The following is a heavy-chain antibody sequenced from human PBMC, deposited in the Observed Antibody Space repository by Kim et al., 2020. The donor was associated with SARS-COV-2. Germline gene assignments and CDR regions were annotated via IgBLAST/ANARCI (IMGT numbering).Heavy chain of an antibody. V-gene: IGHV5-10-1*01. CDR3: ARHYYGSGSYSHFDY. J-gene: IGHJ4*02. D-gene: IGHD3-10*01. CDR2: IDPRDSYI. Sequence: GESLKISCKGSGYSFTSYWISWVRQMPGKGLEWMGKIDPRDSYITYSPSFQGHVTISSDKSSSTAYLQWSSLKASDTAMYYCARHYYGSGSYSHFDYWGQGTLVTVSS. CDR1: GYSFTSYW.